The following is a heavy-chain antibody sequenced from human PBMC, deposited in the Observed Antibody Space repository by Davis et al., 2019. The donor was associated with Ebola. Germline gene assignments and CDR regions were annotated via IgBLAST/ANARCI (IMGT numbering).Heavy chain of an antibody. V-gene: IGHV5-51*01. J-gene: IGHJ5*02. Sequence: GGSLRLSCKGSGYSFTSYWIGWVRQMPGKGLEWMRIIYPGDSDTRYSPSFQGQVTISADKSISTAYLQWSSLKASDTAMYYCARGMRDDWFDPWGQGTLVTVSS. CDR2: IYPGDSDT. CDR3: ARGMRDDWFDP. CDR1: GYSFTSYW.